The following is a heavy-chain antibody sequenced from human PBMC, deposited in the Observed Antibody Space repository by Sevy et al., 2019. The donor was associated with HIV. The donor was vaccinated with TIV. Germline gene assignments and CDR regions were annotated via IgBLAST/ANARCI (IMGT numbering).Heavy chain of an antibody. CDR2: ISTSSNDI. V-gene: IGHV3-21*01. Sequence: GGSLRLSCVASGFTLSSHNMNWVRQAAGKGLEWVSSISTSSNDIYYADSVRGRFTISRDNARNSLYLQMNTLRAEDTAVYYCATVVAYCSGGTCFPGYYYGMDVWGQGTTVTVSS. D-gene: IGHD2-15*01. J-gene: IGHJ6*02. CDR1: GFTLSSHN. CDR3: ATVVAYCSGGTCFPGYYYGMDV.